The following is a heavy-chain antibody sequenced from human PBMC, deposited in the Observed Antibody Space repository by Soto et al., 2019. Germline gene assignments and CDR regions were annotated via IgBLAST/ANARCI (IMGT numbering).Heavy chain of an antibody. D-gene: IGHD6-19*01. Sequence: GALVKVSCKASGGTFSSYTISWVRQAPGQGLEWMGRIIPILGIANYAQKFQGRVTITADKSTSTAYMELSSLRSEDTAVYYCARAYSSGWYVFDYWGQGTLVTVSS. CDR3: ARAYSSGWYVFDY. CDR2: IIPILGIA. J-gene: IGHJ4*02. V-gene: IGHV1-69*02. CDR1: GGTFSSYT.